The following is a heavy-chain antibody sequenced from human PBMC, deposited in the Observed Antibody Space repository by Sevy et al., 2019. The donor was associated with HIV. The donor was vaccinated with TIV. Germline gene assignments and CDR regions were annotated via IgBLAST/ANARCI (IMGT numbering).Heavy chain of an antibody. CDR1: GGSISSSSYY. D-gene: IGHD6-6*01. CDR2: IYYSGST. CDR3: ARPSIAARPSPNYYYGMDV. V-gene: IGHV4-39*01. J-gene: IGHJ6*02. Sequence: SETLSLTCTVSGGSISSSSYYWGWIRQPPGKGLEWIGSIYYSGSTYYNPSLKSRVTISVDTSKNQFSLKLSSVTAADTAVYYCARPSIAARPSPNYYYGMDVWGQGTTVTVSS.